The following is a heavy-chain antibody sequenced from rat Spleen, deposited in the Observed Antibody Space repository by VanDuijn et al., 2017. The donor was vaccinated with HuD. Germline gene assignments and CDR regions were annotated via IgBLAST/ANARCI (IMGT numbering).Heavy chain of an antibody. CDR3: TTEKALILDY. D-gene: IGHD1-12*01. Sequence: EVQLVESGGGLVQPGRSMKLSCAASGFTFSNYDMAWVRQAPTKGLEGVASLSYDGSSTYYRDSVKGRFTISRDNAKSTLYLQMDSLRSEDTATYYCTTEKALILDYWGQGVMVTVSS. V-gene: IGHV5-20*01. CDR2: LSYDGSST. CDR1: GFTFSNYD. J-gene: IGHJ2*01.